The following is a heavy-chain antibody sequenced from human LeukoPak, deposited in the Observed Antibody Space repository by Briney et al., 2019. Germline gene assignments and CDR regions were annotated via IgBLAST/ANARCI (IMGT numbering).Heavy chain of an antibody. Sequence: SETLSLTCAVYGGSFSGYYWSWIRQPPGKGLEWIGEINHSGSTNYNPSLKSRVTISVDTSKNQFSLKLSSVTAADTAVYYCARLVSSRGYNYGSMDYWGQGTLVTVSS. D-gene: IGHD5-18*01. CDR3: ARLVSSRGYNYGSMDY. CDR1: GGSFSGYY. V-gene: IGHV4-34*01. CDR2: INHSGST. J-gene: IGHJ4*02.